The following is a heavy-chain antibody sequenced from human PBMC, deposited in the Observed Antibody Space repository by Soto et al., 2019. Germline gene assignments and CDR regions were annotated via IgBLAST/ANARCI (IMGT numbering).Heavy chain of an antibody. D-gene: IGHD6-19*01. CDR3: TRDPLLAVDAYDAFDI. V-gene: IGHV3-33*01. Sequence: QVQLVESGGGVVQRGGSLRLSCAASGFTFSSYGMHWVRQAPGKGLEWVAVIWYDGSNKYYADSVKGRYTISRDDSKNTVYLQINSLGAEDTAVYYCTRDPLLAVDAYDAFDIWGQGTSVTVSS. J-gene: IGHJ3*02. CDR2: IWYDGSNK. CDR1: GFTFSSYG.